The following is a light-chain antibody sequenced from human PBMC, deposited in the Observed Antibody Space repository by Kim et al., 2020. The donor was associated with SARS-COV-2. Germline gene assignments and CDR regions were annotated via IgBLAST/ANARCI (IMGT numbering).Light chain of an antibody. CDR3: SSYSSDHVLI. J-gene: IGLJ2*01. CDR2: AVN. CDR1: SSDIGSHDR. V-gene: IGLV2-18*02. Sequence: QSALTQPPSVSGSPGQSVTISCSGSSSDIGSHDRVSWYQQSPNTTPKLITYAVNYRPSGVPNRFSGSKSGNTAFLAISGLRAEDEGDYYCSSYSSDHVLIFGGGTQLTVL.